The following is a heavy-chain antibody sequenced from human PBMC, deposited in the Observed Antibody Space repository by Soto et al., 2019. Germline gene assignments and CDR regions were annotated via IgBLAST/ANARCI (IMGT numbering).Heavy chain of an antibody. J-gene: IGHJ3*02. CDR3: ARVKMGTIFWSGRGALDI. Sequence: QLQLQESGPGLVKPSETLSLTCTVSGGSISSSSYYWGWIRQPPGKGLEWIGSIYYSGSTYYNPSLKGRVTISVDTSMFQFSLKLSSVPAADTAVYYCARVKMGTIFWSGRGALDIWCQGTMVTVSS. D-gene: IGHD3-9*01. V-gene: IGHV4-39*01. CDR1: GGSISSSSYY. CDR2: IYYSGST.